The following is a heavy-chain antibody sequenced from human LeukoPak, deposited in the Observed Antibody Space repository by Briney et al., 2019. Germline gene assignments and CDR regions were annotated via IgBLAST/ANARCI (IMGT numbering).Heavy chain of an antibody. Sequence: ASVKVSCKASGYTFTGYYMHWVRQAPGQGLEWMGWINPNSGGTNYAQKFQGRVTMTRDTSISTAYMELSRLRSDDTAVYYCARDAPRTMVVTSGWYFDLWGRGTLVTVSS. D-gene: IGHD2-21*02. J-gene: IGHJ2*01. CDR1: GYTFTGYY. V-gene: IGHV1-2*02. CDR2: INPNSGGT. CDR3: ARDAPRTMVVTSGWYFDL.